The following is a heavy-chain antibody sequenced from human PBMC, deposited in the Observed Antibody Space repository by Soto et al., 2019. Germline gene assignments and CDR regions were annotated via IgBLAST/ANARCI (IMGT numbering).Heavy chain of an antibody. V-gene: IGHV4-30-2*01. D-gene: IGHD4-17*01. CDR2: IYHSGST. J-gene: IGHJ3*02. Sequence: ASETLSLTCAVSGGSISSGGYSWSWIRQPPGKGLEWIGYIYHSGSTYYNPSLKSRVTISVDRSKNQFSLKLSSVTAADTAVYYCARVGATVDAFDIWGQGTMVIVSS. CDR3: ARVGATVDAFDI. CDR1: GGSISSGGYS.